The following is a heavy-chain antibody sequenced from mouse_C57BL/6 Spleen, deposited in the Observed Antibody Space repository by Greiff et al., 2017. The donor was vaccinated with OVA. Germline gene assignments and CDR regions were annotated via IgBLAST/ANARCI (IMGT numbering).Heavy chain of an antibody. CDR1: GFSLTSYG. Sequence: VKLVESGPGLVQPSQSLSITCTVSGFSLTSYGVHWVRQSPGKGLEWLGVIWSGGSTDYNAAFISRLSISKDNSKSQVFFKMNSLQADDTAIYYCARRRDGNSAWFAYWGQGTLVTVSA. V-gene: IGHV2-2*01. J-gene: IGHJ3*01. CDR2: IWSGGST. D-gene: IGHD2-1*01. CDR3: ARRRDGNSAWFAY.